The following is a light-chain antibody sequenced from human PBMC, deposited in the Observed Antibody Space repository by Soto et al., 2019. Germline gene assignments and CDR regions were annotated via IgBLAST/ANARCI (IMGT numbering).Light chain of an antibody. V-gene: IGKV3-20*01. Sequence: EIVLTQSPGTLSLSPGEGATLSCRASQTVRDNSLAWYQQTPGQAPRLLIFGACSRSIGVPDRFSGSGAETDFTHTISRLEAEDCAVYYCQQSGDSPVTFGQGEKLEIK. CDR1: QTVRDNS. J-gene: IGKJ2*01. CDR3: QQSGDSPVT. CDR2: GAC.